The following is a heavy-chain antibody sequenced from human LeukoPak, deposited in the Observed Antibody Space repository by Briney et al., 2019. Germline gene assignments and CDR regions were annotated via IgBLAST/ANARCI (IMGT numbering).Heavy chain of an antibody. CDR1: GGSISSYC. D-gene: IGHD6-13*01. CDR3: ASLYSSWDFDY. CDR2: IYYSGST. J-gene: IGHJ4*02. Sequence: PSETLSLTCTVSGGSISSYCWSWIRQPPGKGLEWIGSIYYSGSTYYNPSLKSRVTISVDTSKNQFSLKLSSVTAADTAVYYCASLYSSWDFDYWGQGTLVTVSS. V-gene: IGHV4-39*01.